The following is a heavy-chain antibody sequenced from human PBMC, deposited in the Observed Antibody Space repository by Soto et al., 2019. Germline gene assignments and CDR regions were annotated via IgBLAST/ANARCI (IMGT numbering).Heavy chain of an antibody. D-gene: IGHD6-13*01. CDR1: GGSISSSSYY. V-gene: IGHV4-39*01. J-gene: IGHJ5*02. CDR3: ARHYTSRIAASGSWFDP. CDR2: IYYSGST. Sequence: PSETLSLTCTVSGGSISSSSYYWGWIRQPPGKGLEWIGSIYYSGSTYYNPSLKSRVTISVDTSKNQFSLKLSSVTAADTAVYYCARHYTSRIAASGSWFDPWGQGTLVTVSS.